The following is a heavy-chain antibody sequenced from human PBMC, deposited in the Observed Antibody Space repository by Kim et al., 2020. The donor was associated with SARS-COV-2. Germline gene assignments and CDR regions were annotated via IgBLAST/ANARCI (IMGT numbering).Heavy chain of an antibody. D-gene: IGHD3-3*01. CDR3: TRDDFWSGYFDY. V-gene: IGHV3-49*04. J-gene: IGHJ4*02. Sequence: GGSLRLSCTASGFTFGDYAMSWVRQAPGKGLEWVGFIRSKAYGGTTEYAASVKGRFTIARDDSKSIAYLQMNSLKTEDTAVYYCTRDDFWSGYFDYWGQGTLVTVSS. CDR2: IRSKAYGGTT. CDR1: GFTFGDYA.